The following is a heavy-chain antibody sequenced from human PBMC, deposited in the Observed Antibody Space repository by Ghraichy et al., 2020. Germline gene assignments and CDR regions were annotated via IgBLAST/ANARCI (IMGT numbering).Heavy chain of an antibody. CDR1: GYSFTSYW. D-gene: IGHD2-2*01. V-gene: IGHV5-51*01. CDR2: IYPDDSDA. CDR3: ARLSRTSCTDY. Sequence: GESLNISCKGSGYSFTSYWIGWVRQMPGKGLEWMGIIYPDDSDARYSPSFQGQVTISADKSISTAYLQWSSLKASDTAMYYCARLSRTSCTDYWGQGTLVTVSS. J-gene: IGHJ4*02.